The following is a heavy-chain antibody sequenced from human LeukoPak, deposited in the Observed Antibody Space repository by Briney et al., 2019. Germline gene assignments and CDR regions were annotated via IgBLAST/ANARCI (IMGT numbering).Heavy chain of an antibody. V-gene: IGHV3-48*04. CDR1: GFTFSSYS. J-gene: IGHJ4*02. CDR3: ARAIVATIWSAMYYFDY. D-gene: IGHD5-12*01. CDR2: ISSSSSTI. Sequence: GGSLRLSCAASGFTFSSYSMNWVRQAPGKGLEWVSYISSSSSTIYYADSVKGRFTISRDNAKNSLYLQMNSLRAEDTAVYYCARAIVATIWSAMYYFDYWGQGTLVTVSS.